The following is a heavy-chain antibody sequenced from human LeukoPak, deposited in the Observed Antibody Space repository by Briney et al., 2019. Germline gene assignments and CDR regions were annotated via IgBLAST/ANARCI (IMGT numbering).Heavy chain of an antibody. CDR3: ARVLRDYYFDF. CDR2: ITASSIYI. V-gene: IGHV3-21*01. CDR1: GFAFSGYN. Sequence: PGGSLRLSCAASGFAFSGYNMNWVRPAPGKGLEWISSITASSIYIYHADSVKGRFTVSRDNAKNLLFLQMDSLRAEDTAVYYCARVLRDYYFDFWGQGTLVTVSS. D-gene: IGHD2-15*01. J-gene: IGHJ4*02.